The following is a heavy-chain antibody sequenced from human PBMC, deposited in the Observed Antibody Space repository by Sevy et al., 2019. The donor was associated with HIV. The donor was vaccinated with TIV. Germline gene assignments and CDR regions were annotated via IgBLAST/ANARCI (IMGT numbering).Heavy chain of an antibody. Sequence: GGSLRLSCAASGFTFSSYGMLWVRQAPGKGLEWVAFIRFDGTIKYYRDSVKGRLTVSRDNSKNTLYLQMNSLRTEDTAVYFCAKVLHIVEIPAAIDYYYGMDVWGQGTTVTVSS. D-gene: IGHD2-2*01. CDR3: AKVLHIVEIPAAIDYYYGMDV. J-gene: IGHJ6*02. CDR1: GFTFSSYG. CDR2: IRFDGTIK. V-gene: IGHV3-30*02.